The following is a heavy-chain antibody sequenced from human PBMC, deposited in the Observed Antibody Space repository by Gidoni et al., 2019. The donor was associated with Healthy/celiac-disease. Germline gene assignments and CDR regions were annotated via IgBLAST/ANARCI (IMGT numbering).Heavy chain of an antibody. CDR1: GFTFSSYS. D-gene: IGHD5-12*01. V-gene: IGHV3-21*01. CDR3: ASSGPTAGPGAGYYYGMDV. J-gene: IGHJ6*02. CDR2: ISSSSSYI. Sequence: EVQLVESGGGLVKPGGSMRLSCAASGFTFSSYSMNWVRQAPGTGLEWVSSISSSSSYIYYADSVKGRFTISRDNAKNSLYLPMNSLRAEDTSVYYCASSGPTAGPGAGYYYGMDVWGQGTTVTVSS.